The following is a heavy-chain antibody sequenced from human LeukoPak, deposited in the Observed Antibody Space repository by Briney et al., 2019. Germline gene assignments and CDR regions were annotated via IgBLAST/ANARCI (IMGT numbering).Heavy chain of an antibody. CDR2: MNPNSGNT. CDR3: ARVLTVRGVIIYYYYGMDV. J-gene: IGHJ6*02. Sequence: GASVKVSCKASGYTFTSYDTNWVRQATGQGLEWMGWMNPNSGNTGYAQKFQGRVTMTRNTSISTAYMELSSLRSEDTAVYYCARVLTVRGVIIYYYYGMDVWGQGTTVTASS. D-gene: IGHD3-10*01. V-gene: IGHV1-8*01. CDR1: GYTFTSYD.